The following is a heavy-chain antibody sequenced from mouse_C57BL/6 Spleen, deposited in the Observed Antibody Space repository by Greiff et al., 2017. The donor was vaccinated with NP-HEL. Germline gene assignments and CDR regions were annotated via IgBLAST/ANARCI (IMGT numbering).Heavy chain of an antibody. J-gene: IGHJ4*01. CDR2: IYPGDGDT. D-gene: IGHD1-1*01. CDR1: GYAFSSSW. V-gene: IGHV1-82*01. CDR3: ARNKGELRGAMDY. Sequence: QVQLKESGPELVKPGASVKISCKASGYAFSSSWMNWVKQRPGKGLEWIGRIYPGDGDTNYNGKFKGKATLTADKSSSTAYMQLSSLTSEDSAVYFCARNKGELRGAMDYWGQGTSVTVSS.